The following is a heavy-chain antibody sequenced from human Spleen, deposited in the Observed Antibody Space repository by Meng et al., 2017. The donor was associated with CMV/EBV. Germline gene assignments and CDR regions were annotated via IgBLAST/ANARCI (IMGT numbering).Heavy chain of an antibody. CDR3: ARVGFLDGFDP. V-gene: IGHV4-61*01. D-gene: IGHD3/OR15-3a*01. Sequence: SETLSLTCIVSDGSVSSGSYYWSWIRQPPGKGLEWIGYIYYSGNTNYNPSLKSRVTISLDTSKNQFSLKLTSVTAADTAVYYCARVGFLDGFDPWGQGTLVTVSS. J-gene: IGHJ5*02. CDR2: IYYSGNT. CDR1: DGSVSSGSYY.